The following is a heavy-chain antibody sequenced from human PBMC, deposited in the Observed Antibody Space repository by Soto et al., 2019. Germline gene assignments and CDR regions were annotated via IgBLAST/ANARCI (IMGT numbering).Heavy chain of an antibody. D-gene: IGHD3-22*01. CDR1: GFTFSSYS. V-gene: IGHV3-48*02. CDR2: ISSSSSTI. Sequence: EVQLVESGGGLVQPGGSLRLSCAASGFTFSSYSMNWVRQAPGKGLEWVSYISSSSSTIYYADYVKGRFTISRDNAKNSLYLQMNSLRDEDTAVYYCARGMYYYDSSGWAYWGQGTLVTVSS. J-gene: IGHJ4*02. CDR3: ARGMYYYDSSGWAY.